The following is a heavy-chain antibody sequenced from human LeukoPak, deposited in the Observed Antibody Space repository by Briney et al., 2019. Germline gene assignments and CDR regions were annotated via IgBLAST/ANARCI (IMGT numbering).Heavy chain of an antibody. J-gene: IGHJ4*02. V-gene: IGHV1-2*06. D-gene: IGHD3-16*02. CDR2: INPDSGGT. Sequence: ASVKVSCTACGYTFTDYYMHWVRQVPGQGLEWMGRINPDSGGTNYAQTFQGRVTMTRDTSISTAHMELSRLRSDDTTVYYCARPVIETPALGALDYWGQGTLVAVCS. CDR1: GYTFTDYY. CDR3: ARPVIETPALGALDY.